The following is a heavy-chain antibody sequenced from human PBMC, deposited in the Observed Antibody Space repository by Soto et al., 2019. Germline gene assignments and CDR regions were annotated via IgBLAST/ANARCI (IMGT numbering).Heavy chain of an antibody. CDR1: GRSISSYY. CDR2: IYYSGST. D-gene: IGHD1-20*01. CDR3: ARHTSGIQEFGTLDS. Sequence: SDTLSLTCIVSGRSISSYYWSWIRQPPGKGLEWIGYIYYSGSTNYNPSLKSRVTISVDTSKNQFSLKLYSVTAADPALYYCARHTSGIQEFGTLDSWGQGTLVTASS. J-gene: IGHJ5*01. V-gene: IGHV4-59*08.